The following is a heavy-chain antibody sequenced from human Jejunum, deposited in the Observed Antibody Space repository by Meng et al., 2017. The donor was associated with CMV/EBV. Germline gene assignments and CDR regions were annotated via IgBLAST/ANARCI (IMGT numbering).Heavy chain of an antibody. CDR1: SISSFY. D-gene: IGHD3-10*01. CDR3: ARGRVYYSGWNPPYRMDV. J-gene: IGHJ6*02. Sequence: SISSFYWTWIRQPPGKGLEWIGYISTSGTTNYHPSLKSRLTMSVDASQNQFSLNLNSVTAADTGLYYCARGRVYYSGWNPPYRMDVWGQGTTVTVSS. V-gene: IGHV4-59*01. CDR2: ISTSGTT.